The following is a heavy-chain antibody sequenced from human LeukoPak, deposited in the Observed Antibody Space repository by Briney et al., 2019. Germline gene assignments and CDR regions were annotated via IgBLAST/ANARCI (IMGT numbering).Heavy chain of an antibody. CDR2: ISSSDDGT. J-gene: IGHJ5*02. V-gene: IGHV3-23*01. Sequence: GGSLTLSCAASVFTLSSFAMSWVPETPGKGLEWVSAISSSDDGTYYADSVKGRFTISRDNSKNTLYLQMNSLRAEDTAVYYCAWLLCGGDCLAPFDAWGQGTLVTVSS. CDR1: VFTLSSFA. CDR3: AWLLCGGDCLAPFDA. D-gene: IGHD2-21*02.